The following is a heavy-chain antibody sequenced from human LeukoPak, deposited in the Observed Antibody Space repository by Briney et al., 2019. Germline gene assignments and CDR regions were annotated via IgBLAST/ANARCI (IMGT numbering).Heavy chain of an antibody. Sequence: GGSLRLSCAASGFTFSSHGIHWVRQAPGKGLEWVAGISSDGRNKHYTDFILGRFTISRDNSNNTLYLQMDSLRAEETAVYYCARDRAWNYFDYWGQGTLVTVSS. CDR1: GFTFSSHG. V-gene: IGHV3-30*03. CDR2: ISSDGRNK. D-gene: IGHD3-3*01. J-gene: IGHJ4*02. CDR3: ARDRAWNYFDY.